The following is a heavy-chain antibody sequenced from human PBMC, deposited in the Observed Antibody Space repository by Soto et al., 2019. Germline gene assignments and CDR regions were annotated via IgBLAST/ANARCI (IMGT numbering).Heavy chain of an antibody. J-gene: IGHJ4*02. CDR3: ARDDERSGPNLDY. Sequence: QVQLVESGGGVVQPGRSLTLSCAASGFTFSTYGMHWVRQAPGKGLERVAVIWYDGSQKYYGDSVKGRFTISRDNSENMLYLQVNSLRAEDTAVYYCARDDERSGPNLDYWGQGSLVTVSS. CDR1: GFTFSTYG. CDR2: IWYDGSQK. V-gene: IGHV3-33*01. D-gene: IGHD3-22*01.